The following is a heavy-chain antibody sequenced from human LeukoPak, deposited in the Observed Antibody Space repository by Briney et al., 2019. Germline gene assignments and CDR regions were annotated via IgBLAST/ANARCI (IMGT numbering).Heavy chain of an antibody. CDR3: AKVQTISGWYTETFDY. Sequence: PGGSLRLSCAAFGFTFSSYAMSWVRQAPGKGLEWVSAISGSGGSTYYADSVKGRFTISRDNSKNTLYLQMNSLRAEDTAVYYCAKVQTISGWYTETFDYWGQGTLVTVSS. CDR1: GFTFSSYA. CDR2: ISGSGGST. V-gene: IGHV3-23*01. J-gene: IGHJ4*02. D-gene: IGHD6-19*01.